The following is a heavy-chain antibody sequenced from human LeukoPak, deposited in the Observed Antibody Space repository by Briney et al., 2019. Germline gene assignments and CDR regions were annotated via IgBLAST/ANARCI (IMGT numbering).Heavy chain of an antibody. V-gene: IGHV3-11*01. CDR2: ISSSGGNI. CDR1: GFDLSDYY. CDR3: ARRRDYFDY. J-gene: IGHJ4*01. Sequence: GGSLRLSCVVSGFDLSDYYMSWIRQAPGKGLEWISYISSSGGNIYFADSVKGRFTMSRDNARGSLYLQMNSLTADDTAIYYCARRRDYFDYWGQGTLVNVSS.